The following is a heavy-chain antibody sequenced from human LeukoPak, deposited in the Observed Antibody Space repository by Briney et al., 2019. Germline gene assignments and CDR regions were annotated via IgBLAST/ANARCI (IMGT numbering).Heavy chain of an antibody. Sequence: GGSLRLSCAASGFTFSSYEMNWVRQAPGKGLEWVSYISSSGSTIYYADSVKGRFTISRDNAKNSLYLQMNSLRAEDTAVYYCARGIDIVVVVAASWGQGTLVTVSS. CDR2: ISSSGSTI. CDR1: GFTFSSYE. V-gene: IGHV3-48*03. D-gene: IGHD2-15*01. CDR3: ARGIDIVVVVAAS. J-gene: IGHJ4*02.